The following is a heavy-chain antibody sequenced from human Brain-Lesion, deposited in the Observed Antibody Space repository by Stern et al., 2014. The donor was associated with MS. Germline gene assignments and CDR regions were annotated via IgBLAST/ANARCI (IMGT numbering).Heavy chain of an antibody. V-gene: IGHV4-39*01. CDR3: AKLWLGELPESPFDY. D-gene: IGHD3-10*01. CDR2: IYYRGST. Sequence: QLQLQESGPGLVKPSETLSLTCTVSGGSISSSSYYWGWIRQPPGKGLEWIGSIYYRGSTYYNPSLKSRVPISMDPSKNQFSLRLTSGTAADTAVYFCAKLWLGELPESPFDYWGQGTLVTVSS. CDR1: GGSISSSSYY. J-gene: IGHJ4*02.